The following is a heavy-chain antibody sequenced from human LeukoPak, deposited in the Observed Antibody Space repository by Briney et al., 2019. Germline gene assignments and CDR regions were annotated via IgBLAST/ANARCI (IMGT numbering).Heavy chain of an antibody. CDR1: GFTFSNYA. V-gene: IGHV3-30-3*01. CDR3: ARGGGYSSSALDWFDP. CDR2: ISYDGSNK. J-gene: IGHJ5*02. D-gene: IGHD6-6*01. Sequence: PGRSLRLSCAASGFTFSNYAMHWVRQAPGKGLEWVAFISYDGSNKYYADSVKGRFTISRDKSKSTLYLQMNSLKPEDMAVYYCARGGGYSSSALDWFDPWGQGTLVTVSS.